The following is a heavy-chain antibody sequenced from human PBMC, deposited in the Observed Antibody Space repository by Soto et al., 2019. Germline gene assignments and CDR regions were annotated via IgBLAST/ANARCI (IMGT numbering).Heavy chain of an antibody. CDR3: ARVATGGYYYHGMDV. CDR1: GFTFSSYG. D-gene: IGHD7-27*01. J-gene: IGHJ6*02. CDR2: IWYDGSNK. V-gene: IGHV3-33*01. Sequence: GGSLRLSCAASGFTFSSYGMHWVRQAPGKGLEWVAVIWYDGSNKYYADSVKGRFTISRDNSKNTLYLQMNSLRAEDTAVYYCARVATGGYYYHGMDVWGQGTTVTVSS.